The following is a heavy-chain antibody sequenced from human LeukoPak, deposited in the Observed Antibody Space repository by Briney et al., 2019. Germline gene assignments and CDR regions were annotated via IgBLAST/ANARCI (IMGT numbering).Heavy chain of an antibody. CDR3: ARDLRRIRGVGSNWFDP. J-gene: IGHJ5*02. Sequence: SETLSLTCAVYGGSFSGYYWSWIRQPPGKGLEWIGEINHSGSTNYNPSLKSRVTISVDTSKNQFSLKLSSVTAADTAVYYCARDLRRIRGVGSNWFDPWGQGTLVTVSS. CDR1: GGSFSGYY. D-gene: IGHD3-10*01. V-gene: IGHV4-34*01. CDR2: INHSGST.